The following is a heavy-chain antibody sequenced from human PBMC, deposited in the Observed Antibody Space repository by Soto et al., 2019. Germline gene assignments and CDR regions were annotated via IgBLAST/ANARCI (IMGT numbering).Heavy chain of an antibody. CDR3: ARAPLYYYGSGSYYKSVYYFDY. J-gene: IGHJ4*02. D-gene: IGHD3-10*01. V-gene: IGHV4-59*01. CDR2: INYSGST. Sequence: PTHALILTGSVSAGVFITYYGNSIRQPPGKGLDWIVYINYSGSTNYNPSLKSRVTISVDTSKNQFSLRLNSVTAADTAVYYCARAPLYYYGSGSYYKSVYYFDYWGQGTLVSVSS. CDR1: AGVFITYY.